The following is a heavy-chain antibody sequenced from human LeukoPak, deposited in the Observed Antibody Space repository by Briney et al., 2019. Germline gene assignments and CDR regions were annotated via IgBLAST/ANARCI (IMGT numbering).Heavy chain of an antibody. J-gene: IGHJ4*02. D-gene: IGHD5-24*01. Sequence: KSSETLSLTCAVSGGSISSGGYSWSWIRQPPGKGLEWIGYVYYSGSTYYNPSLKSRVTISVDTSKNQFSLKLSSVTAADTAVYYCARGSHGYNFSFDYWGQGTLVTVSS. V-gene: IGHV4-30-4*07. CDR2: VYYSGST. CDR1: GGSISSGGYS. CDR3: ARGSHGYNFSFDY.